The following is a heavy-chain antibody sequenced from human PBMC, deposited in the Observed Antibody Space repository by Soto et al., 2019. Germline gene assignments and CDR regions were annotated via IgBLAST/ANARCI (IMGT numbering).Heavy chain of an antibody. CDR1: GYSFTTYG. V-gene: IGHV1-18*01. CDR2: ISGYNGNT. Sequence: QVQLVQSRGEVKKPGASLKVSCKTPGYSFTTYGITCVRQAPGQGLEWMGWISGYNGNTHYAQNLRGRVTMTTDTSTSTAYMEVRSLRSDDTAVYYCAREGPAPYYYYGMDVSGQGSTVTVSS. CDR3: AREGPAPYYYYGMDV. J-gene: IGHJ6*02.